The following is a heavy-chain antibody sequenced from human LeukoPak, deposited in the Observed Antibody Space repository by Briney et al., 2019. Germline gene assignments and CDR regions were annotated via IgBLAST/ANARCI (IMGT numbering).Heavy chain of an antibody. CDR2: ISYDGSNK. D-gene: IGHD3-22*01. J-gene: IGHJ4*02. Sequence: GGSLRLSCAASGFTFSSYAMHWVRQAPGKGLEWVAVISYDGSNKYYADSVKGRFTISRDNSKNTLYLQMNSLRAEDTAVYYCVREGSYYYYDSTGYYSGLFDYWGQGTLVTVSS. CDR3: VREGSYYYYDSTGYYSGLFDY. V-gene: IGHV3-30*04. CDR1: GFTFSSYA.